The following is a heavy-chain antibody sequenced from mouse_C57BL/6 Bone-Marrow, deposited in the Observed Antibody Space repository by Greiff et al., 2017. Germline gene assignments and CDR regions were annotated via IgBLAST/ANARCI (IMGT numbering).Heavy chain of an antibody. D-gene: IGHD2-4*01. CDR3: ARGAMIKGWFAY. CDR2: ISYDGSN. Sequence: EVKLVESGPGLVKPSQSLSLTCSVTGYSITSGYYWNWIRQFPGNKLEWMGYISYDGSNNYNPSLKNRISITRDTSKNQFFLKLNSVTTEDTATYYCARGAMIKGWFAYWGQGNLVTVSA. CDR1: GYSITSGYY. V-gene: IGHV3-6*01. J-gene: IGHJ3*01.